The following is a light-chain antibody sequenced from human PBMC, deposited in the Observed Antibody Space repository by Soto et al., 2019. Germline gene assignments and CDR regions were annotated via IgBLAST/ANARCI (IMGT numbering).Light chain of an antibody. CDR1: RSNIGAPYD. J-gene: IGLJ3*02. CDR2: GND. V-gene: IGLV1-40*01. CDR3: QSYDSSLSAWV. Sequence: QLVLTQPPSVSGAPGQRVTISCTGSRSNIGAPYDVHWYRQLPGTAPKLLLSGNDNRPSGVPDRFSGSRSGTSASLAITGLQTEDEADYYCQSYDSSLSAWVFGGGTKLTVL.